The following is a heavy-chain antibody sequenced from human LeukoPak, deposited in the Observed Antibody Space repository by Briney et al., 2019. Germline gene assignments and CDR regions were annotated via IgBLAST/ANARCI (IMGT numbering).Heavy chain of an antibody. CDR2: INHSGST. V-gene: IGHV4-34*01. CDR3: ARQIRIRDAFDI. CDR1: GGSISSYY. D-gene: IGHD4-17*01. J-gene: IGHJ3*02. Sequence: SETLSLTCTVSGGSISSYYWSWIRQPAGKGLEWIGEINHSGSTNYNPSLKSRVTISVDTSKNQFSLKLSSVTAADTAVYYCARQIRIRDAFDIWGQGTMVTVSS.